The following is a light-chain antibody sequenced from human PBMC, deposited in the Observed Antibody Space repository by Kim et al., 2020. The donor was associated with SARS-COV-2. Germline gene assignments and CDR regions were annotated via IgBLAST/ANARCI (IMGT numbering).Light chain of an antibody. CDR3: QVWDSSSDHRVV. J-gene: IGLJ2*01. CDR1: SIGSKR. V-gene: IGLV3-21*04. CDR2: YDS. Sequence: PGKKDRVSRGGNSIGSKRVHWYQQKSGQATVLVIYYDSDRPTGIPERFSGSNSGNTATLTINRVEAGDEADYYCQVWDSSSDHRVVFGGGTKLTVL.